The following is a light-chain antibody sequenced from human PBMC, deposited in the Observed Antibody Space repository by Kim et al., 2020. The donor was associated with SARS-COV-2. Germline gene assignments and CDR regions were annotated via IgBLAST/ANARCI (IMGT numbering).Light chain of an antibody. V-gene: IGKV1-8*01. CDR2: AAS. CDR1: QGISSY. CDR3: QQYYSYPWT. J-gene: IGKJ1*01. Sequence: AIRMTQSPSSLSASTGDRVTITCRASQGISSYLAWYQQKPEKAPKLLIYAASTLQSGVPSRFSGSRSGTDFTLTISCLQSEDFATYYCQQYYSYPWTFGQGTKVDIK.